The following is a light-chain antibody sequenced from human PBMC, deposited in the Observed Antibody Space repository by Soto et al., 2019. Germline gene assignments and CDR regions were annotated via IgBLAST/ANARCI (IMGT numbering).Light chain of an antibody. V-gene: IGKV2-28*01. CDR3: MQALQTSWT. CDR1: QSLLHSNGYNY. J-gene: IGKJ1*01. Sequence: DIVMTQSPLSLPVTPGEPASISCRSSQSLLHSNGYNYLDWYLQKPGQSPQLLIYLGSNRASGVPDGFSGSGSGTDFTLKISRVEAEDVGVYYCMQALQTSWTFGQGTKVDI. CDR2: LGS.